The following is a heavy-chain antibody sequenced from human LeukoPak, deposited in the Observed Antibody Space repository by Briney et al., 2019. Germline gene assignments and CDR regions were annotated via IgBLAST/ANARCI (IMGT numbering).Heavy chain of an antibody. CDR2: IKQDGSEK. D-gene: IGHD6-19*01. Sequence: GGSLRPSCAASGFTFTIYWMSWVRQAPGKGLEWVANIKQDGSEKYYVDSVKGRFTISRDNAKNSLYLQMNSLRAEDTAVYYCARISSGWNFDYWGQGTLVTVSS. J-gene: IGHJ4*02. CDR3: ARISSGWNFDY. CDR1: GFTFTIYW. V-gene: IGHV3-7*03.